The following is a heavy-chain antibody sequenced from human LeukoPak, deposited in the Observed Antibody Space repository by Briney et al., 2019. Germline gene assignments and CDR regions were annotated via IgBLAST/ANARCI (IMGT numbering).Heavy chain of an antibody. D-gene: IGHD6-19*01. V-gene: IGHV4-4*07. J-gene: IGHJ5*02. CDR2: IYTSGST. CDR1: GGSISSYY. CDR3: ARSRGIAVAARRNNWFDP. Sequence: SETLSLTCTVSGGSISSYYWSWIRQPAGKGLEWIGRIYTSGSTNYNPSLKSRVTMSVDTSKNQFSLKLSSVTAADTAVYYCARSRGIAVAARRNNWFDPWGQGTLVTVSS.